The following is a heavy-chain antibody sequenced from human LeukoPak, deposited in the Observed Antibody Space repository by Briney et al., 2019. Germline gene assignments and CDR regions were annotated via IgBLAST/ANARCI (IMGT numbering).Heavy chain of an antibody. CDR2: IGTAGDT. CDR3: ARKGAYCGGDCPSGGMDV. CDR1: GFTFSSYD. Sequence: PGGSLRLSCAASGFTFSSYDMHWVRQATGKGLEWVSAIGTAGDTYYPGSVKGRFTISRENAKNSLYLQMNSLRAGDTAVYYCARKGAYCGGDCPSGGMDVWGQGTTVTVSS. V-gene: IGHV3-13*01. D-gene: IGHD2-21*02. J-gene: IGHJ6*02.